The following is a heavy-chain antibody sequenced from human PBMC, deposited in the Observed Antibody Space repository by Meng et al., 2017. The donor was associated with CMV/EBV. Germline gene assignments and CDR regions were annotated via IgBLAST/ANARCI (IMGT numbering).Heavy chain of an antibody. J-gene: IGHJ6*02. V-gene: IGHV1-58*01. CDR3: ARDLRLAVFLEWLQGMDV. CDR1: GFTFTSSA. CDR2: IVVGSGNT. Sequence: SVKVSCKASGFTFTSSAVQWVRQARGQRLEWIGWIVVGSGNTNYAQKFQERVTITRDMSTSTAYMELRSLRSDDTAVYYCARDLRLAVFLEWLQGMDVWGQGTTVTVSS. D-gene: IGHD3-3*01.